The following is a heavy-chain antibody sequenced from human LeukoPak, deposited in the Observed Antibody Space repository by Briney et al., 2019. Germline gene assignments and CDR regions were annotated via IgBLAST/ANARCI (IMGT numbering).Heavy chain of an antibody. Sequence: GGSLRLSCAASGFTFSSYSMNWVRQAPGKGLEWVSFISSSSSYIYYADSVKGRFTISRDNAKNSLYLQMNSLRAEDTAVYYCARDEYSSGYYNDYWGQGTLVTVSS. CDR2: ISSSSSYI. V-gene: IGHV3-21*01. J-gene: IGHJ4*02. D-gene: IGHD3-22*01. CDR3: ARDEYSSGYYNDY. CDR1: GFTFSSYS.